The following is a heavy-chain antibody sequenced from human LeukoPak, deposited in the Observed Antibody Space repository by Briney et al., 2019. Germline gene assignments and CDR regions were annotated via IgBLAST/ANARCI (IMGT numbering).Heavy chain of an antibody. CDR2: IYTSGST. J-gene: IGHJ6*02. CDR3: ARIAAAGPYYYYYYGMDV. Sequence: SETLSPTCTVSGGSISSYYWSWIRQPAGKGLEWIGRIYTSGSTNYNPSLKSRVTMSVDTSKSQFSLKLSSVTAADTAAYYCARIAAAGPYYYYYYGMDVWGQGTTVTVSS. D-gene: IGHD6-13*01. CDR1: GGSISSYY. V-gene: IGHV4-4*07.